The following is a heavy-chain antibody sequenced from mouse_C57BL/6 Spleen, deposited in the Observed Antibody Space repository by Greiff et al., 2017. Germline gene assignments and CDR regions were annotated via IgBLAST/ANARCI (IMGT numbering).Heavy chain of an antibody. Sequence: EVQLVESGPGLVKPSQSLSLTCSVTGYSITSGYYWNWIRQFPGNKLEWMGYISYAGSNTYNPSLKNRISITRDTSKNQFFLKLNSVTTEDTATYYCARAGDGYSFAYWGQGTLVTGSA. CDR1: GYSITSGYY. CDR3: ARAGDGYSFAY. CDR2: ISYAGSN. V-gene: IGHV3-6*01. J-gene: IGHJ3*01. D-gene: IGHD2-3*01.